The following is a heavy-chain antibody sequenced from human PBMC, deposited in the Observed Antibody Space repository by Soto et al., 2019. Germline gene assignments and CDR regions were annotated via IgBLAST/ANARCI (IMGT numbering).Heavy chain of an antibody. D-gene: IGHD3-3*01. V-gene: IGHV3-23*01. Sequence: GGSLRLSCAASRFTFSNYAMSWVRQAPGKGLEWVSAISGSGGSTYYADSVKGRFTISRDNSKNTLYLQMNSLRAEDTAVYYCAKCPSGVVITGFDPWGQGTLVTVSS. J-gene: IGHJ5*02. CDR3: AKCPSGVVITGFDP. CDR1: RFTFSNYA. CDR2: ISGSGGST.